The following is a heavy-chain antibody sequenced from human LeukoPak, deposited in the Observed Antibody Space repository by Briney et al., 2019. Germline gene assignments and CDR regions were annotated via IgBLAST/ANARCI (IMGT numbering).Heavy chain of an antibody. Sequence: GASVKVSCKASGYTFTSYYMHWVRQAPGQGLEWMGIINPSGGSTSYAQKFQGRVTMTRDMSTSTVYMELSSLRSEDTAVYYCARESGSGSYSARAFDIWGQGAMVTISS. CDR2: INPSGGST. CDR3: ARESGSGSYSARAFDI. V-gene: IGHV1-46*01. J-gene: IGHJ3*02. CDR1: GYTFTSYY. D-gene: IGHD3-10*01.